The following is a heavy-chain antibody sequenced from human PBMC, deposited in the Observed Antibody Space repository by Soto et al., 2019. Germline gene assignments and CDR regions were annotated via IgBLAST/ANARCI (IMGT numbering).Heavy chain of an antibody. Sequence: QLQLQESGPGQVKPSETLSLTCTVSGGSISSSSYYWGWIRQHPGKVLEWIGSIYYLGSTYYNPSRKSRVTISVDTSKSQFSLKLSSVTAADTAVYYCARGVGWDIVVVVAAPVSFDYWGQGTLVTVSS. CDR2: IYYLGST. D-gene: IGHD2-15*01. CDR1: GGSISSSSYY. V-gene: IGHV4-39*01. CDR3: ARGVGWDIVVVVAAPVSFDY. J-gene: IGHJ4*02.